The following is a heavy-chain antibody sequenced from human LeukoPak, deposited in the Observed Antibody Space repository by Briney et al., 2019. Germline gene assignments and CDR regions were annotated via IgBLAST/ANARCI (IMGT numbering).Heavy chain of an antibody. CDR2: IYGDGSST. CDR1: GFLFGTYT. Sequence: GGSLRLSCAASGFLFGTYTLSWVRQPRGRGLEWVSSIYGDGSSTFYADSVRGRFTISRDNSKNTLYLQMNSLRVDDTAVYFCVKDRIPDGRWNFDYWGQGTLVTVSS. D-gene: IGHD1-1*01. CDR3: VKDRIPDGRWNFDY. J-gene: IGHJ4*02. V-gene: IGHV3-23*03.